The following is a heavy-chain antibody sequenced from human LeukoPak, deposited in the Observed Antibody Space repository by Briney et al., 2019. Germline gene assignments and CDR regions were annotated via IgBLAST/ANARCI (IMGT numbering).Heavy chain of an antibody. V-gene: IGHV5-51*01. D-gene: IGHD3-22*01. CDR3: ARVGYYYVSGGFYAQPFDF. CDR2: IYPADSDT. J-gene: IGHJ4*02. CDR1: GYSFTNYW. Sequence: GASLKISCKVSGYSFTNYWIGWVRQMPGKGLEWMGIIYPADSDTRYRPSFQGQVTMSADESISTAYLQWSSLKASDTAIYYCARVGYYYVSGGFYAQPFDFWGQGTLVTVSS.